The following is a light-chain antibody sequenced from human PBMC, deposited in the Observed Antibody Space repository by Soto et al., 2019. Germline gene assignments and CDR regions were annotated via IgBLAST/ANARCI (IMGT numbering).Light chain of an antibody. CDR1: SSDVGSYDL. Sequence: LTQPASVSGSPGQSITISCTGTSSDVGSYDLVSWYQQHPGKAPRLIIYEVTKRPSGVSNRFSGSKSGSTASLTFSWLQAEDEADYFCCSYAGVSTFVFGTGTKVTV. J-gene: IGLJ1*01. V-gene: IGLV2-23*02. CDR3: CSYAGVSTFV. CDR2: EVT.